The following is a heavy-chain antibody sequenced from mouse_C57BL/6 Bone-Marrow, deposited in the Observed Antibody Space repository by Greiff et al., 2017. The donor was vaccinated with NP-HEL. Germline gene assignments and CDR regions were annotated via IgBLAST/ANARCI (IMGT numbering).Heavy chain of an antibody. J-gene: IGHJ4*01. CDR3: TTGGSSTYAMDY. CDR2: IDPENGDT. D-gene: IGHD1-1*01. V-gene: IGHV14-4*01. CDR1: GFNIKDDY. Sequence: VQLQQSGAELVRPGASVKLSCTVSGFNIKDDYMHWVKQRPEQGLEWIGWIDPENGDTEYASKFQGKATIPADTSSNTAYLQLSSLTSEDPAVDYCTTGGSSTYAMDYWGQGTSVTVSS.